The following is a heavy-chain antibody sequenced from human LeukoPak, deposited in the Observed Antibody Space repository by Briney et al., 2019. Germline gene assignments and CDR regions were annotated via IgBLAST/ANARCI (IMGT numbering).Heavy chain of an antibody. CDR1: GYTFTSYG. CDR3: ATTGDDSSGYYY. CDR2: INPSDGST. D-gene: IGHD3-22*01. Sequence: ASVKVSCKASGYTFTSYGISWVRQAPGQGFEWMAIINPSDGSTTNSQKFQGSVTMTRDTSISTAYMELSRLRSDDTAVYYCATTGDDSSGYYYWGQGTLVTVSS. V-gene: IGHV1-46*01. J-gene: IGHJ4*02.